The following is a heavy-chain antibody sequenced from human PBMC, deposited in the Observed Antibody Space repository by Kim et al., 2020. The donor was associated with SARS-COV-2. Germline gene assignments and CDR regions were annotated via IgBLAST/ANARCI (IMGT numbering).Heavy chain of an antibody. CDR2: IWYDGSNK. D-gene: IGHD3-3*01. V-gene: IGHV3-33*01. J-gene: IGHJ6*02. CDR1: GFTFSSYG. CDR3: ARGTPYYDFWSGYKYYYYYGMDV. Sequence: GGSLRLSCAASGFTFSSYGMHWVRQAPSKGLEWVAVIWYDGSNKYYADSVKGRFTISRDNSKNTLYLQMNSLRAEDTAVYYCARGTPYYDFWSGYKYYYYYGMDVWGQGTTVTVSS.